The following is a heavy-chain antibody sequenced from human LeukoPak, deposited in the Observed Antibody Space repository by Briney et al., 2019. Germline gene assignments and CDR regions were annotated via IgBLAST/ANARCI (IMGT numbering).Heavy chain of an antibody. CDR2: IRYDGSNK. Sequence: GGSLRLSCAASGFTFSSYGMLWVRQAPGKGLEWVAFIRYDGSNKYYADSVKGRFTISRDNSKNTLYLQMNSLRAEDTAVYYCAKDLAYYYGWGSYSVGAEYSQHGGKGPLVTVSS. D-gene: IGHD3-10*01. CDR1: GFTFSSYG. CDR3: AKDLAYYYGWGSYSVGAEYSQH. V-gene: IGHV3-30*02. J-gene: IGHJ1*01.